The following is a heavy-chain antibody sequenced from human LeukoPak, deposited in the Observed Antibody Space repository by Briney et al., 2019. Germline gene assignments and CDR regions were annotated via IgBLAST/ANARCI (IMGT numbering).Heavy chain of an antibody. Sequence: ASVKVSCKASGYTFTNYGISWVRQAPGQGLEWMAWISGYNGNTNYAQKLQGRVTMTTDTSTSTAYMELSSLRSEDTAVYYCARSRDGSPGSDYWGQGTLVTVSS. CDR1: GYTFTNYG. V-gene: IGHV1-18*01. CDR3: ARSRDGSPGSDY. J-gene: IGHJ4*02. D-gene: IGHD5-24*01. CDR2: ISGYNGNT.